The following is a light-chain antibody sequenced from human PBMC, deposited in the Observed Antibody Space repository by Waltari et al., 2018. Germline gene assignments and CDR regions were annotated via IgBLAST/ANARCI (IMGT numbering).Light chain of an antibody. CDR2: WAS. Sequence: VMTQSPASLSASLGETAPIHCTPCQSILYTSNNKNYLAWYQQKPGQPPRLLIYWASSRDSGVPDRFSGSGSGTDFTLTISSLQAEDLAVYYCQQYCDNPRTFGQGTRLEIK. J-gene: IGKJ2*01. CDR1: QSILYTSNNKNY. V-gene: IGKV4-1*01. CDR3: QQYCDNPRT.